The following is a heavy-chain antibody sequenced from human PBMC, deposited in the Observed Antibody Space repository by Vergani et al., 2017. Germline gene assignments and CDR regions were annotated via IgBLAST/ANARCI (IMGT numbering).Heavy chain of an antibody. CDR2: ISGSGVSA. V-gene: IGHV3-23*01. CDR3: AKDGRENSDYGYFDY. J-gene: IGHJ4*02. D-gene: IGHD4-17*01. Sequence: EVQLLESGGGLVQPGGSLRLTCAASEFTFSNYAMNWVRQAPGKGLEWVSGISGSGVSAYYTDSVKGRLTISRDNSKKTLSLQMRSLRADDTAVYYCAKDGRENSDYGYFDYWGQGTLVTVSS. CDR1: EFTFSNYA.